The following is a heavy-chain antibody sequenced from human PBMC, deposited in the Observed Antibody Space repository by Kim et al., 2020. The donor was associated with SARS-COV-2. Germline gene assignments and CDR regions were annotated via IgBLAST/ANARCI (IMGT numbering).Heavy chain of an antibody. D-gene: IGHD6-19*01. Sequence: SETLSLTCTVSGGSISSSSYYWGWIRQPPGKGLEWIGSIYYSGSTYYNPSLKSRVTISVDTSKNQFSLKLSSVTAADTAVYYCARRGSGYSSGWYVGDWFDPWGQGTLVTVSS. V-gene: IGHV4-39*01. CDR1: GGSISSSSYY. CDR3: ARRGSGYSSGWYVGDWFDP. CDR2: IYYSGST. J-gene: IGHJ5*02.